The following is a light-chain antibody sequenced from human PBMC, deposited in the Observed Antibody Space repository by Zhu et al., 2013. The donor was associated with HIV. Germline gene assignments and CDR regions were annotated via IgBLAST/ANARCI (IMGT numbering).Light chain of an antibody. CDR2: KAS. J-gene: IGKJ1*01. CDR1: QSISSW. CDR3: QQYNGYST. V-gene: IGKV1-5*03. Sequence: DIQMSQSPSSLSAAVGDRVTITCRASQSISSWLAWYQQKPGKAPKPLIYKASILESGVSSRFSGRGSGTEFTLTISNLQPDDFATYYCQQYNGYSTFGQGTKVEIK.